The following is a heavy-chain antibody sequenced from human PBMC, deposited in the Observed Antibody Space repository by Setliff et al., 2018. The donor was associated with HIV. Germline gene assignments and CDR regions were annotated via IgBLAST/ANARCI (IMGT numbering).Heavy chain of an antibody. CDR2: IYYSGRT. D-gene: IGHD3-3*01. Sequence: SETLSLTCTVSGGSISSSSYYWGWIRQPPGKGLEWIGSIYYSGRTYHNPSLKSRVTISVDTSKNHFSPKLSSVTAADTAVYYCARQSYDFWSGPLGFDYWGQGTLVTVSS. CDR3: ARQSYDFWSGPLGFDY. V-gene: IGHV4-39*01. J-gene: IGHJ4*02. CDR1: GGSISSSSYY.